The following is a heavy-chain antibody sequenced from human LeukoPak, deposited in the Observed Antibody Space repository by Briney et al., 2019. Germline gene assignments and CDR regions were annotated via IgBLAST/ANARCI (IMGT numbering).Heavy chain of an antibody. CDR1: GFTFSSYW. D-gene: IGHD6-19*01. Sequence: GGSLRLSCAASGFTFSSYWMSWVRQAPGKGLEWVANIKQDGSEKYYVDSVKGRFTISRDNAKNSLYLQMNSLRAEDTAVYYCARATSSSGYAFDIWGQGIMVTVSS. CDR2: IKQDGSEK. J-gene: IGHJ3*02. V-gene: IGHV3-7*01. CDR3: ARATSSSGYAFDI.